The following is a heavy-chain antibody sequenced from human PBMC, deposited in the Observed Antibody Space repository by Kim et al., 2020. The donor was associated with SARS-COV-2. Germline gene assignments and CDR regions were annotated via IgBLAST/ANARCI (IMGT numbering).Heavy chain of an antibody. D-gene: IGHD3-10*01. V-gene: IGHV3-30*18. CDR2: TSFDGSNK. J-gene: IGHJ6*02. CDR3: AKDCYVSGTYYIHTYYYGMDV. Sequence: GGSLRLSCAASGFTFSNYGIHWVRQAPGKGLEWVGVTSFDGSNKYYADSVKGRFTISRDNSKKTVFLQMNSLRAEDTAPYYCAKDCYVSGTYYIHTYYYGMDVWGQGTTVTVSS. CDR1: GFTFSNYG.